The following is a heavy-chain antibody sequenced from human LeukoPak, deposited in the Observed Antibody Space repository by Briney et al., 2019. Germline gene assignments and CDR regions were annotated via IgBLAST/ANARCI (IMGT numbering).Heavy chain of an antibody. V-gene: IGHV1-69*05. CDR2: IIPIFGTA. CDR1: GYTLTELS. Sequence: GASVKVSCKVSGYTLTELSMHWVRQAPGQGLEWMGGIIPIFGTANYAQKFQGRVTITTDESTSTAYMELSSLRSEDTAVYYCARAYCGGDCPGAFDIWGQGTMVTVSS. D-gene: IGHD2-21*02. J-gene: IGHJ3*02. CDR3: ARAYCGGDCPGAFDI.